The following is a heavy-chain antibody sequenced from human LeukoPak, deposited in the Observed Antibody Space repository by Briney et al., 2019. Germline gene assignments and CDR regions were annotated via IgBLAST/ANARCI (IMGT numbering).Heavy chain of an antibody. CDR3: ARRRSYRPVDY. J-gene: IGHJ4*02. D-gene: IGHD1-26*01. CDR2: VSDSGST. Sequence: SETLSLTCAVYGGSFSGHFWSWIRQTPEKGLEWIGEVSDSGSTDYSPSFKSRVTMTVDTSKNQISLNMHSLTAADTAVYYCARRRSYRPVDYWGQGTLLTVSS. CDR1: GGSFSGHF. V-gene: IGHV4-34*01.